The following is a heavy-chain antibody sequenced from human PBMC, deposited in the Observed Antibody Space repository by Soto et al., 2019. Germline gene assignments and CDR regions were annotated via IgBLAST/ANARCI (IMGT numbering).Heavy chain of an antibody. J-gene: IGHJ4*02. CDR3: ARGGGDYGDYLDY. CDR1: GFSFSTYW. V-gene: IGHV3-74*01. D-gene: IGHD4-17*01. CDR2: INTAGTTT. Sequence: ELQLVESGGGLVQPGGSLRLSCVASGFSFSTYWMHWVRQAPGKGLVWVSRINTAGTTTPYADSFTGRFTISRDNAKNTLYLQMNSPRAEDTDVYYCARGGGDYGDYLDYWGQGALVTVSS.